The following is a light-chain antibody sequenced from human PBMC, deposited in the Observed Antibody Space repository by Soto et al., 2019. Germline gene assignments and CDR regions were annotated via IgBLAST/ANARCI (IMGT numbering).Light chain of an antibody. J-gene: IGLJ1*01. CDR3: AAWDDSLDNYV. V-gene: IGLV1-44*01. CDR2: SNN. CDR1: TSNIGSNT. Sequence: QSVLTQPPSASGTPGQRVTISCSGGTSNIGSNTVNWYQQLPGTAPKLLIYSNNQRPSGVPDRFSGSKSGTSASLAISGLQSEDEADYYCAAWDDSLDNYVFGTGTKATVL.